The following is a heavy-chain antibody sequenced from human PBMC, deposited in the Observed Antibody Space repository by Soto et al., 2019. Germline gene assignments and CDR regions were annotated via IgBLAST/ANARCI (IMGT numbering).Heavy chain of an antibody. D-gene: IGHD5-12*01. CDR1: GYTFTSYG. CDR3: ERVEEYSGYRNWFDP. CDR2: ISAYNGNT. J-gene: IGHJ5*02. V-gene: IGHV1-18*01. Sequence: ASVKVSCKASGYTFTSYGISCVRQAPGQGLEWMGWISAYNGNTNYAQKLQGRVTMTTDTSTSTAYMELRSLRSDDTAVYYCERVEEYSGYRNWFDPWGQGTLVTVSS.